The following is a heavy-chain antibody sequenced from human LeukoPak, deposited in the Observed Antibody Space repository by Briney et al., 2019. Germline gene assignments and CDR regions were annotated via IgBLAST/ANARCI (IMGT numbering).Heavy chain of an antibody. CDR2: INPNSGGT. CDR3: ARTRHIMDCSSTSCYRPTFDY. J-gene: IGHJ4*02. D-gene: IGHD2-2*01. Sequence: ASVKVSCKASGYTFTGYYMHWVRQAPGQGLEWMGWINPNSGGTNYAQKLQGRVTMTTDTSTSTAYMELRSLRSDDTAVYYCARTRHIMDCSSTSCYRPTFDYWGQGTLVTVSS. CDR1: GYTFTGYY. V-gene: IGHV1-2*02.